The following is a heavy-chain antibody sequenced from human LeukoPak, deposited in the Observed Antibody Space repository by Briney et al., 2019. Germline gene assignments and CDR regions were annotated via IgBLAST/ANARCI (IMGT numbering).Heavy chain of an antibody. CDR2: ISHIGRT. D-gene: IGHD4-23*01. Sequence: SETLSLTCAVSGDSFSSHYWTWIRQSPGTGLEWIGYISHIGRTNYNPSLKSRVTISIDTSKNQFSLKLRSVTAADTAVYYCAGVRSTVGWRSFDYWGQGTLVTVSS. CDR1: GDSFSSHY. V-gene: IGHV4-59*11. CDR3: AGVRSTVGWRSFDY. J-gene: IGHJ4*02.